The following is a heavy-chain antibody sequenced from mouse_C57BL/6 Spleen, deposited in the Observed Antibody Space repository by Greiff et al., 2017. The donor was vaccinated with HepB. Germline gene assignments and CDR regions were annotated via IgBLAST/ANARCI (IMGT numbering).Heavy chain of an antibody. CDR3: ARGDYYGSPFAY. V-gene: IGHV1-64*01. CDR2: IHPNSGST. CDR1: GYTFTSYW. J-gene: IGHJ3*01. Sequence: QVQLKQSGAELVKPGASVKLSCKASGYTFTSYWMHWVKQRPGQGLEWIGMIHPNSGSTNYNEKFKSKDTLTVDKSSSTAYMQLSSLTSEDSAVYYCARGDYYGSPFAYWGQGTLVTVSA. D-gene: IGHD1-1*01.